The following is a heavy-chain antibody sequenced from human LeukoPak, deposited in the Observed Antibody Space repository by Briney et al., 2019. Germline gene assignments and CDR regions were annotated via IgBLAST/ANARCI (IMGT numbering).Heavy chain of an antibody. V-gene: IGHV3-53*01. CDR1: GFIVNTNY. Sequence: GGSLRLSCAASGFIVNTNYMTWVRQAPGRGLEWVSFIYADGNTYYADSVKGRFTISRDISKNAVYLQMNSLRAEDTAVYYCAWGKPYDDYGFSPELRYWGQGTLVTVSS. CDR3: AWGKPYDDYGFSPELRY. D-gene: IGHD4/OR15-4a*01. J-gene: IGHJ4*02. CDR2: IYADGNT.